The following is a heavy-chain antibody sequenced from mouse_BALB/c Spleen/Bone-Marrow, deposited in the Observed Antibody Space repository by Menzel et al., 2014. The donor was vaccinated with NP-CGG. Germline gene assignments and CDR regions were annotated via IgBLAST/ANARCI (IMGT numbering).Heavy chain of an antibody. J-gene: IGHJ3*01. CDR1: GYTFTSYW. D-gene: IGHD1-1*01. V-gene: IGHV1-7*01. CDR2: INPSTGYT. CDR3: ARRAYGSYGFPY. Sequence: VQVVESGAELAKPGASVKMSCKASGYTFTSYWMHWVKQRPGQGLEWIGYINPSTGYTEYNQNSKDKATLTADKSSSTAYMQLSSLTSEDSAVYYCARRAYGSYGFPYWGQGTLVTVSA.